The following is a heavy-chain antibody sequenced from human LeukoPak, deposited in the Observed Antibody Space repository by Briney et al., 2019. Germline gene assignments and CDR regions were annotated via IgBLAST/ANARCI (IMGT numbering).Heavy chain of an antibody. Sequence: SETLSLTCTVSGYSISSGYYWGWIRRPPGKGLEWIGSIYRSGSTYYNPSLKSRVTISVDTSKNQFSLKLNSVTAADTAVYFCARRRYSSDGFGFYIWGQGTMVTVSS. CDR1: GYSISSGYY. V-gene: IGHV4-38-2*02. CDR3: ARRRYSSDGFGFYI. J-gene: IGHJ3*02. CDR2: IYRSGST. D-gene: IGHD5-18*01.